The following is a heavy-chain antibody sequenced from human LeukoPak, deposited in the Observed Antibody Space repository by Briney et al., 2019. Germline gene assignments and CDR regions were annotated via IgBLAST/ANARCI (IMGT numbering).Heavy chain of an antibody. CDR3: ARGRRTTVTTEQDY. Sequence: PGRSLRLSCAASGFTFSSYAMHWVRQAPGKGLEWVAVISYDGSNKYYADSVKGRFTISRDNSKNTLYLQMNSLRAEDTAVYYCARGRRTTVTTEQDYWGQGTLVTVSS. CDR1: GFTFSSYA. J-gene: IGHJ4*02. D-gene: IGHD4-17*01. CDR2: ISYDGSNK. V-gene: IGHV3-30-3*01.